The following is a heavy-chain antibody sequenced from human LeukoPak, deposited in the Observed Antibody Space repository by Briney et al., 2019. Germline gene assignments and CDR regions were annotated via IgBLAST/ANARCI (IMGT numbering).Heavy chain of an antibody. CDR1: GYTFTGYY. J-gene: IGHJ6*03. V-gene: IGHV1-2*02. CDR3: ARNPYSNYNYYYYMDV. D-gene: IGHD4-11*01. Sequence: GASVRVSCKASGYTFTGYYMHWVRQAPGQGLEWMGWINPNSGGTNYAQKFQGRVTMTRDTSISTAYMELSRLRSEDTAVYYCARNPYSNYNYYYYMDVWGKGTTVTVSS. CDR2: INPNSGGT.